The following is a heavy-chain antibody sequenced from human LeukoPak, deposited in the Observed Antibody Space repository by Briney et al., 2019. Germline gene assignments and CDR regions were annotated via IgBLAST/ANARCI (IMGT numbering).Heavy chain of an antibody. V-gene: IGHV3-21*01. CDR1: GFTFSTYS. Sequence: GGSLRLSCAASGFTFSTYSMNWVRQAPGKGLEWVSSISSSSGSIYYAASVKGRFTISRDNAKNSLYLQMNSLRAEDTAVYYCARESDGYYGMDVWGQGTTVTVSS. CDR3: ARESDGYYGMDV. J-gene: IGHJ6*02. CDR2: ISSSSGSI. D-gene: IGHD2-21*01.